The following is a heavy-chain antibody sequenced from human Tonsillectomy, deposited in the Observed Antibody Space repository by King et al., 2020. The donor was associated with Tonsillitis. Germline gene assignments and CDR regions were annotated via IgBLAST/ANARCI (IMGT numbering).Heavy chain of an antibody. CDR3: ARRDYRYFDY. J-gene: IGHJ4*02. CDR1: GGSISSGGYS. Sequence: QLQESGSGLVKPSQTLSLTCAVSGGSISSGGYSWSWIRQPPGKGLEWIGYIYHSGSTYYNPSLKSRVTISVDRSKNQFSLKLCSVTAADTAVYYCARRDYRYFDYWGQGTLVTVSS. CDR2: IYHSGST. V-gene: IGHV4-30-2*01. D-gene: IGHD4-11*01.